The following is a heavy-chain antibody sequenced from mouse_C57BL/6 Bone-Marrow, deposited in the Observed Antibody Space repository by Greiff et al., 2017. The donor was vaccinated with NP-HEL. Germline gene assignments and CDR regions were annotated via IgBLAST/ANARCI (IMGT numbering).Heavy chain of an antibody. V-gene: IGHV1-15*01. J-gene: IGHJ2*01. Sequence: VQLQQSGAELVRPGASVTLSCKASGYTFTDYEMHWVKQTPVHGLEWIGAIDPETGGTGYNQKFKGKAILTADKSSSTAYMELRSLTSEDAAVYYCTRDYYGRSYFDYWGQGTTLTVSS. CDR1: GYTFTDYE. CDR3: TRDYYGRSYFDY. CDR2: IDPETGGT. D-gene: IGHD1-1*01.